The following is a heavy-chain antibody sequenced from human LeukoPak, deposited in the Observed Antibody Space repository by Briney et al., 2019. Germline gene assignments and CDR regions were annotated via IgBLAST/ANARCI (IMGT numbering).Heavy chain of an antibody. Sequence: ASVKVSCKASGYTFTNYAIHWVRQAPGQRLEWMGWINAGNGDTKYSQEFQGRVTITRDTSANTAYMQLSSLRSEDMAVYYCARDPLQYHDLLTGSQPQYYFDYWGQGTLVTVSS. J-gene: IGHJ4*02. V-gene: IGHV1-3*03. CDR1: GYTFTNYA. CDR3: ARDPLQYHDLLTGSQPQYYFDY. D-gene: IGHD3-9*01. CDR2: INAGNGDT.